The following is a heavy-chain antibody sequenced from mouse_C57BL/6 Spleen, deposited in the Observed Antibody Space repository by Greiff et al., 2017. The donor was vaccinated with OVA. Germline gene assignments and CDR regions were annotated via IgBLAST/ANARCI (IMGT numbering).Heavy chain of an antibody. CDR2: ISYSGST. CDR1: GYSITSGYD. CDR3: ARAGGNYDAMDY. V-gene: IGHV3-1*01. D-gene: IGHD1-1*02. Sequence: EVKLQESGPGMVKPSQSLSLTCTVTGYSITSGYDWHWIRHFPGNKLEWMGYISYSGSTNYNPSLNSRISITHDTSKNHFFLKLNSVTTEDTATYYCARAGGNYDAMDYWGQGTSVTVSS. J-gene: IGHJ4*01.